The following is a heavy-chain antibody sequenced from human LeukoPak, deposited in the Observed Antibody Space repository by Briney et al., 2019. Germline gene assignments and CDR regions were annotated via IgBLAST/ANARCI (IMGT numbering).Heavy chain of an antibody. J-gene: IGHJ6*03. CDR3: ARDCGSSTRDYYYYYMDV. CDR2: ISAYNGNT. D-gene: IGHD2-2*01. Sequence: VASVKVSCKASGYTFTSYYMHWVRQAPGQGLEWMGWISAYNGNTNYAQKLQGRVTMTTDTSTSTAYMELRSLRSDDTAVYYCARDCGSSTRDYYYYYMDVWGKGTTDIISS. V-gene: IGHV1-18*04. CDR1: GYTFTSYY.